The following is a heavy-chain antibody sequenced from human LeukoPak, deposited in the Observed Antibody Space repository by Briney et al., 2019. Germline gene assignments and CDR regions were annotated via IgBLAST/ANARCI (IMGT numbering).Heavy chain of an antibody. V-gene: IGHV1-18*01. CDR1: GFTFSSYG. D-gene: IGHD4-17*01. Sequence: GRSLRLSCAASGFTFSSYGMHWVRQAPGKGLEWVGWISAYNGNTNYAQKLQGRVTMTTDTSTSTAYMELRSLRSDDTAVYYCARVFEYGAGTAGGDYWGQGTLVTVSS. CDR3: ARVFEYGAGTAGGDY. J-gene: IGHJ4*02. CDR2: ISAYNGNT.